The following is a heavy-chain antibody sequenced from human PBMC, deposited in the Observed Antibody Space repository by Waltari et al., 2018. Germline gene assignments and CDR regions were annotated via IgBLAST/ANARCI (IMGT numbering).Heavy chain of an antibody. V-gene: IGHV1-8*03. J-gene: IGHJ4*02. CDR2: MNPNSGNT. CDR1: GYTFTRYD. CDR3: ASTLGIAAAGAFDY. Sequence: QVQLVQSGAEVKKPGASVTVSCKASGYTFTRYDINWVRQATGQGLEWMGWMNPNSGNTGYAQKFQGRVTITRNTSISTAYMELSSLRSEDTAVYYCASTLGIAAAGAFDYWGQGTLVTVSS. D-gene: IGHD6-13*01.